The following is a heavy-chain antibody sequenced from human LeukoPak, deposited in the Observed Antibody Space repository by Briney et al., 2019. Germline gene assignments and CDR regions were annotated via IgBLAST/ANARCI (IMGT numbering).Heavy chain of an antibody. CDR3: ARASLDDFWSGYEFLYFDY. D-gene: IGHD3-3*01. V-gene: IGHV3-66*01. CDR2: IYSGGST. J-gene: IGHJ4*02. CDR1: GFTVSSNY. Sequence: GGSLRLSCAASGFTVSSNYMSWVRQAPGKGLEWVSVIYSGGSTYYADSVKGRFTISRDNSKNTLYLQMNSLRAEDTAVYYCARASLDDFWSGYEFLYFDYWGQGTLVTVSS.